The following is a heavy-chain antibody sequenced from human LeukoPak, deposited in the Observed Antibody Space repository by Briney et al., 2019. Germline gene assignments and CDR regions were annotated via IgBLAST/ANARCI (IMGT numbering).Heavy chain of an antibody. V-gene: IGHV3-33*08. CDR1: GFTFSSYA. D-gene: IGHD6-6*01. J-gene: IGHJ6*02. CDR3: ARDQLETSIAARSGMDV. CDR2: IWYDGSNK. Sequence: GGSLRLSCAASGFTFSSYAMHWVRQAPGKGLEWVAVIWYDGSNKYYADSVKGRFTISRDNSKNTLYLQMNSLRAEDTAVYYCARDQLETSIAARSGMDVWGQGTTVTVSS.